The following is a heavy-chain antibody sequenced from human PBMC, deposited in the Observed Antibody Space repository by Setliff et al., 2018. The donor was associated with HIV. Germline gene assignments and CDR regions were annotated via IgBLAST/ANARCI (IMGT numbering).Heavy chain of an antibody. CDR1: SGSIKSYY. J-gene: IGHJ6*03. CDR2: IYGSGST. V-gene: IGHV4-59*01. D-gene: IGHD3-10*01. CDR3: ARPRSGTYRGHYYYMDV. Sequence: SETLSLTCTVSSGSIKSYYWSWIRQPPGKGLEWVGYIYGSGSTNYNPSLKSRLTISIDMSKNQFSLKLNSVTAADTAVYYCARPRSGTYRGHYYYMDVWGKGTTVTVSS.